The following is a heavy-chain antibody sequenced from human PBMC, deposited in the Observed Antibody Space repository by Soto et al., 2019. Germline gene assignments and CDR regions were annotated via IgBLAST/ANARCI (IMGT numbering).Heavy chain of an antibody. Sequence: QVRLVQSAAEVKKPGASVKVSCKASGYTFTSYGISWVRQAPGQGLEWMGWISGYNGNTNLAQKLQGRVTMTTDTPTSTGFMELRSRRSDDTAVYYCARIADCSLTSCSVPSGFPIRGYSGCSGMDVWGQGTKVTVSS. D-gene: IGHD2-15*01. CDR1: GYTFTSYG. CDR3: ARIADCSLTSCSVPSGFPIRGYSGCSGMDV. V-gene: IGHV1-18*01. J-gene: IGHJ6*02. CDR2: ISGYNGNT.